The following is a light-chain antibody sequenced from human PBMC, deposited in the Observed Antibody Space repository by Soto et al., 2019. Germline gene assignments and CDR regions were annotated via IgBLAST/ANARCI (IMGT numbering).Light chain of an antibody. Sequence: SYELTQPPSVSVAPGKTARITCGGNNIGSKSVHWYQQKPGQAPVLVIYYDSDRPSGIPERFSGSNSGNTATLTISRVEAGDEADYYXQVWDSSSDHPVVFGGGTKLTVL. V-gene: IGLV3-21*04. J-gene: IGLJ2*01. CDR1: NIGSKS. CDR2: YDS. CDR3: QVWDSSSDHPVV.